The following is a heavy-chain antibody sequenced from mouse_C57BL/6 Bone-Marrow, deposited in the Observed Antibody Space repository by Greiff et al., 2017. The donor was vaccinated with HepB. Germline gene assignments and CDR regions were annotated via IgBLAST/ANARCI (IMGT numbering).Heavy chain of an antibody. V-gene: IGHV1-55*01. CDR2: IYPGSGST. D-gene: IGHD1-1*01. Sequence: VQLQQPGAELVKPGASVKMSCKASGYTFTSYWITWVKQRPGQGLEWIGDIYPGSGSTNYNEKFKSKATLTVDTSSSTAYMQLSSLTSADSAVYDWARVHYYGSSSLFFDYWGQGTTLTVSS. J-gene: IGHJ2*01. CDR3: ARVHYYGSSSLFFDY. CDR1: GYTFTSYW.